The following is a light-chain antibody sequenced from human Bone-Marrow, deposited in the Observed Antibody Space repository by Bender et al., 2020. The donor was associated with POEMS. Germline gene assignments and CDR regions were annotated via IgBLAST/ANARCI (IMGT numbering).Light chain of an antibody. CDR1: SSDVGRYNY. J-gene: IGLJ1*01. V-gene: IGLV2-14*03. CDR3: GSYAGSNNYV. CDR2: DVS. Sequence: QSALTQPASVSGSPGQSVTISCTGTSSDVGRYNYVSWYQQHPGKAPRLMIYDVSNRPSGISDRFSASKSGNTASLTISGLQAEDEAVYYCGSYAGSNNYVFGTGTKVTVL.